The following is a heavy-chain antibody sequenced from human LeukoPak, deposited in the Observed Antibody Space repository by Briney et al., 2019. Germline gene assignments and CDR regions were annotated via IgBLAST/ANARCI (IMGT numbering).Heavy chain of an antibody. J-gene: IGHJ4*02. D-gene: IGHD2-8*01. CDR1: LVIFSSYV. V-gene: IGHV3-23*01. CDR2: ISGSGGIT. CDR3: ARDRSCINDVCPGGFDY. Sequence: GGALRVSRVPSLVIFSSYVMCWVRPTPRKGLWRVSTISGSGGITYYAHSQKGPFTPSRDNSKNTEYLQMNTLRAQDTAVYYCARDRSCINDVCPGGFDYWGQGNLVTVSS.